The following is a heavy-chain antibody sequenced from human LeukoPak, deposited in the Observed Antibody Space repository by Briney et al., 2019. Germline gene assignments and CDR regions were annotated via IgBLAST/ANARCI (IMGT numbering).Heavy chain of an antibody. CDR3: ARGLRSVGVVIIWYYGMDV. CDR2: MNPNSGNT. J-gene: IGHJ6*02. D-gene: IGHD3-3*01. CDR1: GYTFTSYD. Sequence: ASVKVSCKASGYTFTSYDINWVRQATGQGVEWMGWMNPNSGNTGYAQKFQGRVTMTRNTSISTAYMELSSLRSEDTAVYYCARGLRSVGVVIIWYYGMDVWGQGTTVTVSS. V-gene: IGHV1-8*01.